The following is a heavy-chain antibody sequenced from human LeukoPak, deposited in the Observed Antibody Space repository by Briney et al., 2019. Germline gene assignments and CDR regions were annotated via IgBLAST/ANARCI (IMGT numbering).Heavy chain of an antibody. V-gene: IGHV1-18*04. J-gene: IGHJ6*02. CDR1: GYTFTGFY. CDR2: ISAYNGNT. CDR3: ARDDLDPRYDILTGYYQYYYYYGMDV. Sequence: ASVKVSCKSSGYTFTGFYMHWVRQAPGQGLEWMGWISAYNGNTNYAQKLQGRVTMTTDTSTSTAYMELRSLRSDDTAVYYCARDDLDPRYDILTGYYQYYYYYGMDVWGQGTTVTVSS. D-gene: IGHD3-9*01.